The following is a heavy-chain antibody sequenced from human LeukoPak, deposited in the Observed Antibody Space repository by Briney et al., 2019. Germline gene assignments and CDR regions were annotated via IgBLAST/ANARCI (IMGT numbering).Heavy chain of an antibody. CDR3: ARVGGSGSYYSNFDY. J-gene: IGHJ4*02. V-gene: IGHV3-74*01. CDR1: GFTFSGYW. CDR2: INTDGSST. Sequence: GGSLRLSCAASGFTFSGYWMHWVRQAPGKGLVWVSRINTDGSSTSYADSVKGRFTISRDNAKNTLYLQMNSLRAEDTAVYYCARVGGSGSYYSNFDYWGQGTLVTVSS. D-gene: IGHD3-10*01.